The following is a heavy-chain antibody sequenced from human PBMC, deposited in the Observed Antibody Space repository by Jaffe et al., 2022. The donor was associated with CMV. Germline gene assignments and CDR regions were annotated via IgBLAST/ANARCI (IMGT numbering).Heavy chain of an antibody. J-gene: IGHJ4*02. CDR3: AKEVDIVTNFENFFDY. Sequence: EVQLLESGGGLVQPGGSLRLSCTASGFSFSHHGMTWVRQAPGKGLQWVSSISGSGSRSFYADSVKGRFTISRDNSENTLYLQMSSLRAEDTAVYYCAKEVDIVTNFENFFDYWGQGTLVTVSS. V-gene: IGHV3-23*01. CDR2: ISGSGSRS. D-gene: IGHD5-12*01. CDR1: GFSFSHHG.